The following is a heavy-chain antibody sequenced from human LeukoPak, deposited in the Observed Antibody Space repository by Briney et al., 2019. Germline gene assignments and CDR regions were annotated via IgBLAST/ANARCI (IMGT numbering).Heavy chain of an antibody. CDR1: GFTVSSDY. V-gene: IGHV3-23*01. CDR2: ISGSGGST. Sequence: GGSLRLSCAASGFTVSSDYMSWVRQAPGKGLEWVSAISGSGGSTYYADSVKGRFTISRDNSKNTLYLQMNSLRAEDTAVYYCARASESYYHMDVWGKGTTVTVSS. J-gene: IGHJ6*03. CDR3: ARASESYYHMDV.